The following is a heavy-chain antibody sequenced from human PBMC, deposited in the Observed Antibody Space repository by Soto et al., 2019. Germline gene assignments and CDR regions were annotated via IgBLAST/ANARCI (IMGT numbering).Heavy chain of an antibody. CDR2: LLHGGTT. V-gene: IGHV4-4*02. CDR1: GDSISSPKW. D-gene: IGHD6-19*01. CDR3: AYSTGWYRHDV. J-gene: IGHJ3*01. Sequence: QVQLQESGPGLVKPSGTLSLTCAVSGDSISSPKWWTWLRQPPGKGLEWIGDLLHGGTTNYNPSLKSRDTLSVDTSQNQFSLNLTSVTAADTAIYYCAYSTGWYRHDVWGQGTSVTVSS.